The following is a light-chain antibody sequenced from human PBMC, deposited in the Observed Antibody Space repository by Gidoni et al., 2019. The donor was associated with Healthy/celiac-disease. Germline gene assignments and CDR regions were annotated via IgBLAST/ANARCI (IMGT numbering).Light chain of an antibody. CDR2: AAS. J-gene: IGKJ1*01. CDR3: QQNYSTPWT. CDR1: QSISSY. Sequence: IQLTQSPPSLSASVGDRVTLTCRACQSISSYLTWYQQKPGKAPKLLIYAASSMPSGIPARFSGSGSGTDFTLTISSLQPEDFAAYYCQQNYSTPWTFGQGTKVEIK. V-gene: IGKV1-39*01.